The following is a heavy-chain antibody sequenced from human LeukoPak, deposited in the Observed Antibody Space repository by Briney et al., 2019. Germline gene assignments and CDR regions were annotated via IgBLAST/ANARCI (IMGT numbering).Heavy chain of an antibody. CDR3: ARDRGYSGYDPFDY. CDR2: IIPIFGTA. Sequence: SVKVSCKASGGTFSSYAISWVRQAPGQGLEWMGEIIPIFGTANYAQKFQGRVTITADKSTSTAYMELSSLRSEDTAVYYCARDRGYSGYDPFDYWGQGTLVTVSS. J-gene: IGHJ4*02. CDR1: GGTFSSYA. V-gene: IGHV1-69*06. D-gene: IGHD5-12*01.